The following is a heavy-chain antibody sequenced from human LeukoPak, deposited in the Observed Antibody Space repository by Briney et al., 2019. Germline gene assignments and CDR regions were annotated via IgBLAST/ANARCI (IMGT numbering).Heavy chain of an antibody. V-gene: IGHV1-2*02. D-gene: IGHD6-19*01. CDR3: AGVYSGGWYFDY. CDR2: INPNSGGT. CDR1: GYTFTGYY. J-gene: IGHJ4*02. Sequence: ASVKVSCKASGYTFTGYYMHWVRQAPGQGLEWMGWINPNSGGTNYAQKFQGRVTMTRDTSISTAYMELSRLRSDDTAVYYCAGVYSGGWYFDYWGQGTLVTVSP.